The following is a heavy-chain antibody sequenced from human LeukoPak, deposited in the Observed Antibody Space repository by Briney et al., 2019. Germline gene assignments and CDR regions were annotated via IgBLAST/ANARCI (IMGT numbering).Heavy chain of an antibody. Sequence: GGSLRLSCAASGFTFDDYGMSWVRQAPGKGLEWVSAISGSGGSTYYADSVKGRFTISRDNSKNTLYLQMNSLRAEDTAVYYCAKDLLKSGYYFDYWGQGTLVTVSS. V-gene: IGHV3-23*01. CDR1: GFTFDDYG. CDR2: ISGSGGST. CDR3: AKDLLKSGYYFDY. D-gene: IGHD2/OR15-2a*01. J-gene: IGHJ4*02.